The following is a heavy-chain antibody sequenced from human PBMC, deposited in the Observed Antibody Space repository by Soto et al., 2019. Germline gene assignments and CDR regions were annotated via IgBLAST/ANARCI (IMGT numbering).Heavy chain of an antibody. CDR2: ISYDGSNK. CDR3: AKGGHYYDSSDDDFDI. J-gene: IGHJ3*02. V-gene: IGHV3-30*18. CDR1: GFTFRSYG. D-gene: IGHD3-22*01. Sequence: QVQLVESGGGLVQPGRSLRLSCAASGFTFRSYGMHLVRQAPGKGLEWVAVISYDGSNKYYADSVKGRFTISRDNSKNTMYLQMNSLIAEDTAVYYCAKGGHYYDSSDDDFDIWGQGTMVTVSS.